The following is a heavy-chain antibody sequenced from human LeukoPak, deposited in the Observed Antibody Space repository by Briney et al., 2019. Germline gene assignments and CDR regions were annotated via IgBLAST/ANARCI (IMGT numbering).Heavy chain of an antibody. J-gene: IGHJ4*02. Sequence: SETLSLTCPVSGGSLSSYYWNWIRQPPGKGLEWLGYIYYSGSTNYNPSLKSRVTISVDTSKNQFSLNLTSVTAADTAVYYCARGRWSSGWFDYWGQGTLVTVSS. CDR1: GGSLSSYY. CDR3: ARGRWSSGWFDY. D-gene: IGHD6-19*01. V-gene: IGHV4-59*01. CDR2: IYYSGST.